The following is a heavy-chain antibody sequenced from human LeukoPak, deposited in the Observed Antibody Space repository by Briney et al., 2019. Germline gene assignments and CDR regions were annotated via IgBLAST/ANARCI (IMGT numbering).Heavy chain of an antibody. D-gene: IGHD5-12*01. CDR3: ARWRTDAYYYYGMDV. J-gene: IGHJ6*02. CDR2: IYYGGST. CDR1: GGSISSSSYY. V-gene: IGHV4-39*07. Sequence: PSETLSLTCTVSGGSISSSSYYWGWIRQPPGKGLEWIGSIYYGGSTYYNPSLKSRVTISVDTSKNQSSLKLSSVTAADTAVYYCARWRTDAYYYYGMDVWGQGTTVTVSS.